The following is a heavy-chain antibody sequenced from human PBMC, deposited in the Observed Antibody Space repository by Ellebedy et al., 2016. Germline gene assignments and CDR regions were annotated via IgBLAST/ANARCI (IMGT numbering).Heavy chain of an antibody. CDR1: GGSISSGGYY. CDR2: IYYSGST. Sequence: SETLSLXXTVSGGSISSGGYYWSWIRQHPGKGLEWIGYIYYSGSTYYNPSLKSRVTISVDTSKNQFSLKLSSVTAADTAVYYCARMVAAVALYYYYYGMDVWGQGTTVTVSS. D-gene: IGHD2-15*01. V-gene: IGHV4-31*03. CDR3: ARMVAAVALYYYYYGMDV. J-gene: IGHJ6*02.